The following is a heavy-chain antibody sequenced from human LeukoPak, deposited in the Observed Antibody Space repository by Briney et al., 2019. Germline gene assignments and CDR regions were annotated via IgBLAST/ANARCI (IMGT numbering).Heavy chain of an antibody. CDR3: AKLTWIQLRGY. D-gene: IGHD5-18*01. Sequence: GGSLRLSCAASGFTLSNNDMSWVRQAPGKGLEWVSAISGGGGRTYYADSVKGRFTISGDNSKNTLYLQMNSLRAEDTAVYYCAKLTWIQLRGYWGQGTLVTVSS. CDR2: ISGGGGRT. CDR1: GFTLSNND. J-gene: IGHJ4*02. V-gene: IGHV3-23*01.